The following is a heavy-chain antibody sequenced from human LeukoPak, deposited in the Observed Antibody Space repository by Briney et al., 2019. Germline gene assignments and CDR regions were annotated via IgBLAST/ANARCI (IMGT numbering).Heavy chain of an antibody. V-gene: IGHV3-23*01. CDR1: GFTFSSYA. D-gene: IGHD2-15*01. CDR3: AKDLCSGGSCYVAGY. Sequence: RGSLRLSCAASGFTFSSYAMSWVRQAPGKGLEWVSAISGSGGSTYYADSVKGRFTISRDNSKNTLYLQMNSLRAEDTAVYYCAKDLCSGGSCYVAGYWGQGTLVTVSS. J-gene: IGHJ4*02. CDR2: ISGSGGST.